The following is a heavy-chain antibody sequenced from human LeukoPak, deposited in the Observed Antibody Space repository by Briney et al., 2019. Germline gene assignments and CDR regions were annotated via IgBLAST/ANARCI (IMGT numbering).Heavy chain of an antibody. Sequence: GGSLRLSCAASGFNVISNHMSWVRQAPGKGLEWVSVIYSSGITYYADSVKGRFTISRDNSKNTLYLQMNSLRAEDTAVYYCAKHGDTDYFDYWGQGTLVTVSS. CDR2: IYSSGIT. V-gene: IGHV3-53*01. J-gene: IGHJ4*02. CDR3: AKHGDTDYFDY. CDR1: GFNVISNH. D-gene: IGHD5-18*01.